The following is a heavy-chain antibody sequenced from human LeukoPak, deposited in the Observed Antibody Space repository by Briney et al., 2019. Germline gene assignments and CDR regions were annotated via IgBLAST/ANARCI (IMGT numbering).Heavy chain of an antibody. CDR2: INGRGDNT. J-gene: IGHJ5*02. CDR1: GVIISSYA. D-gene: IGHD2/OR15-2a*01. Sequence: GGSLRLSCAASGVIISSYAMSWVRQAPGKGLEWVSAINGRGDNTYYADFVKGRFTISRDNSKGTVFLQMNSLRTEDTAVYYCAKDRVSPGFNWFDPWGQGTLVTVSS. CDR3: AKDRVSPGFNWFDP. V-gene: IGHV3-23*01.